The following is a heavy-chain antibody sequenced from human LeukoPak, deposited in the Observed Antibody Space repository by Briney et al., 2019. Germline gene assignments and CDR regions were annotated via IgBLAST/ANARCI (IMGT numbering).Heavy chain of an antibody. D-gene: IGHD6-13*01. Sequence: GATVKISCKASGYTFTDYYMHWVQQAPGKGLEWMGRVDPEDGETIYAEKFQGRVTITADTSTDTAYMELSSLRSEDTAVYYCAREGYSSSWYASFMDVWGQGTTVTVSS. CDR3: AREGYSSSWYASFMDV. J-gene: IGHJ6*02. V-gene: IGHV1-69-2*01. CDR2: VDPEDGET. CDR1: GYTFTDYY.